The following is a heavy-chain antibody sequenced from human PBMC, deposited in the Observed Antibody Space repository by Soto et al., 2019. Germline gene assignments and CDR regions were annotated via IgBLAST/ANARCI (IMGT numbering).Heavy chain of an antibody. J-gene: IGHJ4*02. Sequence: QVQLQQWGAGLLKPSETLSLTCAVYGGSFSGYYWSWIRQPPGKGLEWIGEINHSGSTNYNPSLKSRVTISVDTSKNQFSLKLSSVTAADTAVYYCARRTGTTRGRGGTDYWGQGTLVTVSS. CDR1: GGSFSGYY. CDR2: INHSGST. CDR3: ARRTGTTRGRGGTDY. V-gene: IGHV4-34*01. D-gene: IGHD1-7*01.